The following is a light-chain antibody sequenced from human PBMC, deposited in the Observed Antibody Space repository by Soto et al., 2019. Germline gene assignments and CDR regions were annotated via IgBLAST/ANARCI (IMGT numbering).Light chain of an antibody. CDR2: GAT. CDR3: QKYNSDPLT. Sequence: DIQMTQSPSSLSASVGDRVTITCRASQGISNYLAWYQQKPGKAPQLLIYGATTLQSGVPSRFRGSGSGTEFTLTIGSLQPEDVATYYCQKYNSDPLTFGGGTKVEIK. V-gene: IGKV1-27*01. CDR1: QGISNY. J-gene: IGKJ4*01.